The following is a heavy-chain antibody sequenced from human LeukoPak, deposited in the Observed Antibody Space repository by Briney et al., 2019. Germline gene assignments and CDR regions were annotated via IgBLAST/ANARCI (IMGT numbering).Heavy chain of an antibody. J-gene: IGHJ6*02. CDR3: ARSSPKVYSTNYYYYGMDV. D-gene: IGHD4-4*01. CDR2: IIPIFGTA. CDR1: GGTFSSYA. Sequence: SVKVSCKASGGTFSSYAISWVRQAPGQGLEWMGGIIPIFGTANYAQKFQGRVTITADESTSTAYMELSSLRSEDTAVYYCARSSPKVYSTNYYYYGMDVWGQGTAVTVSS. V-gene: IGHV1-69*13.